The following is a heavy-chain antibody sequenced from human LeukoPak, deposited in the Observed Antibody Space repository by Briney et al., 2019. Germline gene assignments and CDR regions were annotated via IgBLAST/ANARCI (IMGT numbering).Heavy chain of an antibody. CDR1: GYSFTSYW. J-gene: IGHJ3*02. CDR2: IYPGDSDT. V-gene: IGHV5-51*01. D-gene: IGHD6-13*01. CDR3: ARRFAYSSSWDDAFDI. Sequence: GESLKISCKGSGYSFTSYWIGWVRQIPGKGLEWMGIIYPGDSDTRYSPSFQGQVTISADKSISTAYLQWSSLKASDTAMYYCARRFAYSSSWDDAFDIWGQGTMVTVSS.